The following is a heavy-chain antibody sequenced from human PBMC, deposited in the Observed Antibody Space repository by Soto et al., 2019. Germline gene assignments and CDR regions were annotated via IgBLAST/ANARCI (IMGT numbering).Heavy chain of an antibody. Sequence: QVQLVESGGGVVQPGRSLRLSCAASGFTFSSYGMHWVRQAPGKGLEWVAVIWYDGSNKYYADSVKGRFTISRDNSKNTLYLQMNSRRAEDTAVYYCARHEAYSGYDHSGRMVDYWGQGTLVTVSS. V-gene: IGHV3-33*01. CDR3: ARHEAYSGYDHSGRMVDY. CDR1: GFTFSSYG. D-gene: IGHD5-12*01. CDR2: IWYDGSNK. J-gene: IGHJ4*02.